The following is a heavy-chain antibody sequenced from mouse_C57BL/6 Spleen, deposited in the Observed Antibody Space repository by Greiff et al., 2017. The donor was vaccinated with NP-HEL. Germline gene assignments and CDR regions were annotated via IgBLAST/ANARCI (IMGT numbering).Heavy chain of an antibody. CDR2: ISDGGSYT. Sequence: EEMQVESGGGLVKPGGSLKLSCAASGFTYSSYAMSWVRQTPEKRREWVATISDGGSYTYYPDNVKGGITISRDNAKTNLYLQMSHLKSEDSAMYYCAGDKVWVFDYWGQGTTLTVSS. V-gene: IGHV5-4*03. CDR1: GFTYSSYA. D-gene: IGHD4-1*01. J-gene: IGHJ2*01. CDR3: AGDKVWVFDY.